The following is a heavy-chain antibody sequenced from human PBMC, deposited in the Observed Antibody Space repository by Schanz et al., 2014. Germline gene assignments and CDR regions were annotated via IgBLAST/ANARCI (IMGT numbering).Heavy chain of an antibody. V-gene: IGHV3-33*01. J-gene: IGHJ6*03. CDR2: VWSDGNTK. CDR1: GFTFSLFG. D-gene: IGHD2-15*01. Sequence: VPLVDSGGGLVQPGGSLRLSCATSGFTFSLFGMHWVRQAPGKGPEWVALVWSDGNTKYYVDSVKGRFTISRDNSMNTLHLQMDGLRVEDTAVYYCARDAVALVPEYFMDVWGKGTPVTVSS. CDR3: ARDAVALVPEYFMDV.